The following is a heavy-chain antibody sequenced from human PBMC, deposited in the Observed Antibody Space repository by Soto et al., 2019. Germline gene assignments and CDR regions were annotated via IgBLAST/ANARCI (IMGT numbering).Heavy chain of an antibody. J-gene: IGHJ6*02. CDR1: GGTFSSYA. V-gene: IGHV1-69*13. CDR3: ARVPEGYPYYYYSGMDV. Sequence: SVKVSCKASGGTFSSYAISWVRQAPGQGLEWMGGIIPIFGTANYAQKFQGRVTITADESTSTAYMELSSLRSEDTAVYYCARVPEGYPYYYYSGMDVWGQGTTVTVSS. CDR2: IIPIFGTA. D-gene: IGHD5-18*01.